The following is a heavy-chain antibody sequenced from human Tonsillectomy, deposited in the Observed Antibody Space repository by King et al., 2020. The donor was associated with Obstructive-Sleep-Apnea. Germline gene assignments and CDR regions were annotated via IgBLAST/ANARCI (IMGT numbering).Heavy chain of an antibody. D-gene: IGHD6-6*01. CDR3: ARDSSSNYYYGMDV. CDR2: IYYSGST. Sequence: VQLQESGPGLVKPSQTLSLTCTVSGSSISSGGYYWSWIRQHPGKGLEWIGYIYYSGSTYYNPSLKSRVTISVDTSKNQFSLKLSSVTAADTAVYYCARDSSSNYYYGMDVWGQGTTVTVSS. CDR1: GSSISSGGYY. J-gene: IGHJ6*02. V-gene: IGHV4-31*03.